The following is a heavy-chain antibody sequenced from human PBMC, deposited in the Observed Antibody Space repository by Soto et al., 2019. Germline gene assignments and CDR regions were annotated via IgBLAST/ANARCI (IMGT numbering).Heavy chain of an antibody. V-gene: IGHV1-69*01. CDR2: TIPIFGTA. CDR1: GATFSSYA. J-gene: IGHJ6*02. D-gene: IGHD4-17*01. Sequence: QVQLVQSGAEVKKPGSSVKVSCKASGATFSSYAISWVRQAPGQGLEWMGGTIPIFGTANYAQKFQGRVTITADESTSTAYMKLSSLRSEDTAVYYCASCSGRPTVTTFCMDVWGQGTTVTVSS. CDR3: ASCSGRPTVTTFCMDV.